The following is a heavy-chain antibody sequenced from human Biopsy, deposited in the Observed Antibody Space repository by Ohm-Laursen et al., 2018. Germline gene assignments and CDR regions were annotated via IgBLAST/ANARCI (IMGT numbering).Heavy chain of an antibody. CDR2: INHSGRT. CDR1: GESFNGYY. Sequence: TLSLTCAVYGESFNGYYWSWIRQTPGKGLEWIGEINHSGRTNYNPFLKSQVTISVDTSKNQFSLKLRSVTAADTAVYYCVRGVDYYDPYHYYALDVWGQGTTVTVSS. CDR3: VRGVDYYDPYHYYALDV. D-gene: IGHD3-22*01. J-gene: IGHJ6*02. V-gene: IGHV4-34*01.